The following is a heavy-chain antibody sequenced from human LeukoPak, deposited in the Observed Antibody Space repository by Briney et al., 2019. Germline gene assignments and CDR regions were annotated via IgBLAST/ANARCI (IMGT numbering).Heavy chain of an antibody. CDR3: VRIDYSNAFDI. D-gene: IGHD4-11*01. Sequence: ASVKVSCNASGYTFTNFDINWVRQATGQGLEWMGWMNPKTGNTGSAQKLQGRVTITGNTSISTGYMELSSLRSEDTAVYYCVRIDYSNAFDIWGQGTMVTVSS. CDR1: GYTFTNFD. J-gene: IGHJ3*02. V-gene: IGHV1-8*01. CDR2: MNPKTGNT.